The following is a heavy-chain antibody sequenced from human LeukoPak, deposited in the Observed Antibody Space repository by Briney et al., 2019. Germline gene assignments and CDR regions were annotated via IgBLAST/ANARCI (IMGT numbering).Heavy chain of an antibody. CDR1: GYTFTSYY. J-gene: IGHJ5*02. V-gene: IGHV1-46*01. D-gene: IGHD2-2*01. Sequence: ASVKVSCKASGYTFTSYYMHWVRQAPGQRLEWMGIINPSGGSTSYAQKFQGRVTMTRDMSTSTVYMELSSLRSEDTAVYYCARERYICSSTSCYPFDVDPWGQGTLVTVSS. CDR3: ARERYICSSTSCYPFDVDP. CDR2: INPSGGST.